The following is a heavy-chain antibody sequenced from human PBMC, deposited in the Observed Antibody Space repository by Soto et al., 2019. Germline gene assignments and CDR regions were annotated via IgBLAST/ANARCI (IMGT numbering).Heavy chain of an antibody. J-gene: IGHJ4*02. CDR2: ISSSSSTI. Sequence: GGSLRLSCAASGFTFSSYRMNWVRQAPGKGLEWVSYISSSSSTIYYADSVKGRFTISRDNAKNSLYLQMNSLRAEDTAVYYCARANYYGSPGDFDYWGQGALVTVSS. CDR1: GFTFSSYR. CDR3: ARANYYGSPGDFDY. D-gene: IGHD3-10*01. V-gene: IGHV3-48*01.